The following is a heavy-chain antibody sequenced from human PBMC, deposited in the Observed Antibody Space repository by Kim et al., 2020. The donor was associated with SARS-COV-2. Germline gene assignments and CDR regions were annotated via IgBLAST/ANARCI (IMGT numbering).Heavy chain of an antibody. CDR2: LSANGVKT. J-gene: IGHJ4*02. D-gene: IGHD1-26*01. Sequence: GGSLRLSCAASGFTFRIYGMSWVRQTAGKGLEWLSALSANGVKTYYADSVKGRFTISRDNSKNTLYLQMNSLRAEDTAVYYCGKDLAWGLDYWGQGTLVTVSS. CDR3: GKDLAWGLDY. CDR1: GFTFRIYG. V-gene: IGHV3-23*01.